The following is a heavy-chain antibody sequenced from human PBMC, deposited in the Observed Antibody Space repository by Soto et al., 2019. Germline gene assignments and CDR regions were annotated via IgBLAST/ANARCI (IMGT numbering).Heavy chain of an antibody. CDR3: ARDGHLDCSGGSCYSPRYYMDV. D-gene: IGHD2-15*01. J-gene: IGHJ6*03. CDR1: GFTFGSYA. CDR2: ISSNGGST. V-gene: IGHV3-64*01. Sequence: GGSLRLSCAASGFTFGSYAMHWVRQAPGKGLEYVSAISSNGGSTYYANSVKGRFTISRDNSKNTLYLQMGSLRAEDMAVYYCARDGHLDCSGGSCYSPRYYMDVWGKGTTVTVSS.